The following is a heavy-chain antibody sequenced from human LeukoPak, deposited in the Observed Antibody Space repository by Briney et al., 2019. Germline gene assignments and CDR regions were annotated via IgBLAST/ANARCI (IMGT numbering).Heavy chain of an antibody. J-gene: IGHJ4*02. CDR2: IKQDGSDK. CDR1: GFTFSSYL. V-gene: IGHV3-7*05. D-gene: IGHD1-26*01. Sequence: PGGSLRLSCAASGFTFSSYLMTWVRQAPGKGLEWVANIKQDGSDKYHVDSVKGRFTISRDNAKNSLYLQMNSLRPEDTAVYYCARIPWDWGQGTLVTVSS. CDR3: ARIPWD.